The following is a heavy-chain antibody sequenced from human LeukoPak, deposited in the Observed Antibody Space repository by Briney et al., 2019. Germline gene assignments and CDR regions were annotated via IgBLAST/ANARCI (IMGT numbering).Heavy chain of an antibody. CDR1: GGSISSYY. CDR2: IYYSGST. Sequence: SETLSLACTVSGGSISSYYWSWIRQPPGKGLEWIGYIYYSGSTNYNPSLKSRVTISVDTSKNQFSLKLSSVTAADTAVYYCARGPEYSSSYTFDYWGQGTLVTVSS. CDR3: ARGPEYSSSYTFDY. J-gene: IGHJ4*02. D-gene: IGHD6-6*01. V-gene: IGHV4-59*01.